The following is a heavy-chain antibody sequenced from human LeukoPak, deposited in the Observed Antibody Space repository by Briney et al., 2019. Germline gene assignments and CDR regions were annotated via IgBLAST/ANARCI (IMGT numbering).Heavy chain of an antibody. CDR2: FFPIFGTA. V-gene: IGHV1-69*05. Sequence: SVTVSCKPSGGTLSSYAISWVPHAPGQRREWMGGFFPIFGTANYAQKFQSRVTITTEESTSTAYMELSSLRSEDTAVYYCARGKDIVVVPAAIPVLAYWGQGTLVTVSS. D-gene: IGHD2-2*02. J-gene: IGHJ4*02. CDR1: GGTLSSYA. CDR3: ARGKDIVVVPAAIPVLAY.